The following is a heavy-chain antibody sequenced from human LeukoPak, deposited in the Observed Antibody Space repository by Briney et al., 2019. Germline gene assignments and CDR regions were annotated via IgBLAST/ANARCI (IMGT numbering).Heavy chain of an antibody. CDR1: GYSFTTYW. V-gene: IGHV5-51*01. CDR3: ARQAGFGRGIVVVPAAGDYYYMDV. D-gene: IGHD2-2*01. Sequence: GESLKISCKGSGYSFTTYWIGWVRQMPGKGLEWMGVIYPDDSDTRYSPSFQGQVTMSADKSISTAYLQWSSLKASDTAMYYCARQAGFGRGIVVVPAAGDYYYMDVWGKGTTVTVSS. CDR2: IYPDDSDT. J-gene: IGHJ6*03.